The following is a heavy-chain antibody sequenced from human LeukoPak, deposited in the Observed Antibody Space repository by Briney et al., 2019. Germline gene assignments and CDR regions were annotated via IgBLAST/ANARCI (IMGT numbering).Heavy chain of an antibody. CDR2: IYTSVST. CDR1: GGSISSYY. V-gene: IGHV4-4*09. D-gene: IGHD7-27*01. CDR3: ARQALAGDLDY. J-gene: IGHJ4*02. Sequence: SETLSLTCTVSGGSISSYYWSWIRQPPGKGLEWIGYIYTSVSTNYNPSLKSRVTISVDTSKNQFSLKLSSVTAADTAVYYCARQALAGDLDYWGQGTLVTVSS.